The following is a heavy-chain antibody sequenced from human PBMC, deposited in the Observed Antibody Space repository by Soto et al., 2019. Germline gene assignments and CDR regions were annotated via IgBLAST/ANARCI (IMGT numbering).Heavy chain of an antibody. CDR3: ARVRIVVVPAAIQGFDY. Sequence: QVQLVQSGAEVKKPGASVKVSCKASGYTFTSYGISWVRQAPGQGLEWMGWISAYNGNTNYAQKLQGRVTMTTDTSTSTAYMELRSLSSDDTAVYYCARVRIVVVPAAIQGFDYWGQGTLVTVSS. D-gene: IGHD2-2*01. CDR1: GYTFTSYG. J-gene: IGHJ4*02. V-gene: IGHV1-18*01. CDR2: ISAYNGNT.